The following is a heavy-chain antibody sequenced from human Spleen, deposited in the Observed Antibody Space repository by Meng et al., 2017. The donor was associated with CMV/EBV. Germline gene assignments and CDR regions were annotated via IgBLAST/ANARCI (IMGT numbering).Heavy chain of an antibody. J-gene: IGHJ4*02. CDR1: A. CDR2: ISHDGTDK. CDR3: ARGRGEDLWKGYYTEGNHFDF. V-gene: IGHV3-30*07. Sequence: ARHWVRQAPGKGLQWVAVISHDGTDKYYADSVKGRFTIARDNSKDTLYLQMNSLGTEDTALFYCARGRGEDLWKGYYTEGNHFDFWGQGTLVTVSS. D-gene: IGHD3-3*01.